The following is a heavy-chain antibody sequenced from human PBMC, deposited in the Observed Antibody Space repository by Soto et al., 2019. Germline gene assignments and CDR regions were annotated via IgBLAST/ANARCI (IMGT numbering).Heavy chain of an antibody. Sequence: EVQLVQSGAEVKKPGESLRISCKGSGYSFTTYWINWVRQMPGKGLEWMGRIDPTNSYTYYSPSFQGHVTFSADKSISTAYLQWSSLKASDTAIYYCATNGEGTNTLVKKWGPGTLVTVSS. V-gene: IGHV5-10-1*03. CDR2: IDPTNSYT. D-gene: IGHD1-1*01. CDR3: ATNGEGTNTLVKK. J-gene: IGHJ4*02. CDR1: GYSFTTYW.